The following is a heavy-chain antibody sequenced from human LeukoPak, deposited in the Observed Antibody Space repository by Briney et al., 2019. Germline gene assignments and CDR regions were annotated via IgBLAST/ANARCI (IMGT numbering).Heavy chain of an antibody. CDR1: GGTFSSYA. J-gene: IGHJ4*02. CDR3: ARDHQYDILTGYYV. Sequence: GASVNVSCKASGGTFSSYAISWVRQAPGQGLEWMGGIIPIFGTANYAQKFQGRVTITADESTSTAYMELSSLRSEDTAVYYCARDHQYDILTGYYVWGQGTLVTVSS. D-gene: IGHD3-9*01. CDR2: IIPIFGTA. V-gene: IGHV1-69*13.